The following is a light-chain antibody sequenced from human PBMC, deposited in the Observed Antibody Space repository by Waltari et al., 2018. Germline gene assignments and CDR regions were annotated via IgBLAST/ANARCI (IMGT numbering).Light chain of an antibody. V-gene: IGKV1-9*01. Sequence: DIQLTQSPSFLSASVGDRVTITCRASQGISTYLAWYQQKSGRAPKLLIYSASTLQSGVPSRFSGSGSGTDFTLTISSLQPEDFATYSCQQLDSFPQTFSQGTKLDIK. CDR2: SAS. J-gene: IGKJ2*01. CDR3: QQLDSFPQT. CDR1: QGISTY.